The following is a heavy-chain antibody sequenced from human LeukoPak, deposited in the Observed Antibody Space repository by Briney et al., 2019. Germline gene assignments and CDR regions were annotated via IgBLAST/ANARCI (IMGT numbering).Heavy chain of an antibody. CDR3: TREDY. CDR2: IHPNSGQT. J-gene: IGHJ4*02. Sequence: ASVKVSCKASGYTFTDNFLLWLRHAPGQGLEWMGWIHPNSGQTTIAQNFQGRVTMTSDTSISTAYMELSSLTSDDTATYYCTREDYWGQGTLLIVSS. V-gene: IGHV1-2*02. CDR1: GYTFTDNF.